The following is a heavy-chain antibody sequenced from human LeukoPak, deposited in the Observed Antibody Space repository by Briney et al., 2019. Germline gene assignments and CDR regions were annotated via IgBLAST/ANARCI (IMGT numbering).Heavy chain of an antibody. D-gene: IGHD2-2*02. Sequence: GGSLRLSCAASGFTFSSYSMNWVRQAPGKGLEWVSSISSSSSYIYYADSVKGRFTISRDNAKNSLYLQMNSLRAEDTAVYYCARTIERAVPAAILGFGGWFDPWGQGTLVTVSS. CDR2: ISSSSSYI. V-gene: IGHV3-21*04. J-gene: IGHJ5*02. CDR3: ARTIERAVPAAILGFGGWFDP. CDR1: GFTFSSYS.